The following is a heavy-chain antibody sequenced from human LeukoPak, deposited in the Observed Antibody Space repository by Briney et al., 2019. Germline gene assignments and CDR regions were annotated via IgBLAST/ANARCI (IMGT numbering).Heavy chain of an antibody. CDR2: ISDSGTTI. CDR1: GFTFGSFE. V-gene: IGHV3-48*03. J-gene: IGHJ4*02. D-gene: IGHD2-2*01. CDR3: ATVGSTGYFDY. Sequence: GGSLRLSCAASGFTFGSFEMNWVRQAPGKWLEWVSYISDSGTTIYYADSVKGRFTISRDNAKNSLYLQMNSLRAEDTAVYYCATVGSTGYFDYWGLGTLVTVSS.